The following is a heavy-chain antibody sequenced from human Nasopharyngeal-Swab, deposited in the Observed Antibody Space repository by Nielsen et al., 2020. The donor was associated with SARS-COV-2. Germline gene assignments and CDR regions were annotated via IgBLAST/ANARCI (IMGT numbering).Heavy chain of an antibody. CDR1: GYSFTSYW. CDR2: IYPGDSDT. V-gene: IGHV5-51*01. CDR3: ARREWELPRGNAFDI. J-gene: IGHJ3*02. Sequence: KVSCEGSGYSFTSYWIGWVRQMPGKGLEWMGIIYPGDSDTRYSPSFQGQVTISADKSISTAYLQWSSLRASDTAMYYCARREWELPRGNAFDIWGQGTMVTVSS. D-gene: IGHD1-26*01.